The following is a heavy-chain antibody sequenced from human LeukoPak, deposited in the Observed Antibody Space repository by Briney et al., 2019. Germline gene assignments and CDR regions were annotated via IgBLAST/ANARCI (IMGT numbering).Heavy chain of an antibody. CDR2: ISYDGSNK. CDR3: AKFETTGWVYGMDV. J-gene: IGHJ6*02. D-gene: IGHD4-17*01. CDR1: GFTFSSYG. Sequence: PGTSLRLSCAASGFTFSSYGMHWVRQAPGKGLEWVAVISYDGSNKFYADSVKGRFTIFRDNTKNTLYLQMNSLRAEDTAVYYCAKFETTGWVYGMDVWGPGTTVTVSS. V-gene: IGHV3-30*18.